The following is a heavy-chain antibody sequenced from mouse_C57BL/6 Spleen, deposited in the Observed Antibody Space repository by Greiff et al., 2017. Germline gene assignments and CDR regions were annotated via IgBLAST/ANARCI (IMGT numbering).Heavy chain of an antibody. CDR2: IDPSDSYT. D-gene: IGHD4-1*01. CDR1: GYTFTSYW. CDR3: ARSGSNWAWFAY. J-gene: IGHJ3*01. Sequence: QVQLQQPGAELVMPGASVKLSCKASGYTFTSYWMHWVKQRPGQGLEWIGEIDPSDSYTNYNQKFKGKSTLTVDKSSSTAYMQLSSLTSEDSAVYYCARSGSNWAWFAYWGQGTLVTVAA. V-gene: IGHV1-69*01.